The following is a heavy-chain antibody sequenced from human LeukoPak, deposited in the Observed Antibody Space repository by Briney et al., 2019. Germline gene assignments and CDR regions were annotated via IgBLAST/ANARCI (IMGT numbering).Heavy chain of an antibody. V-gene: IGHV3-23*01. CDR3: AKMAIAKGATQGGGFLQFYL. D-gene: IGHD2-21*01. CDR1: GFTFDNHA. CDR2: ITGTGFDT. Sequence: PGGPLRLSCAASGFTFDNHAMTWVRQAPGKGLEWVSLITGTGFDTYTANSVKGRFITSRDNSKNSLYLRLNSLRPEDTAMYYCAKMAIAKGATQGGGFLQFYLWGQGTLVTVSS. J-gene: IGHJ5*02.